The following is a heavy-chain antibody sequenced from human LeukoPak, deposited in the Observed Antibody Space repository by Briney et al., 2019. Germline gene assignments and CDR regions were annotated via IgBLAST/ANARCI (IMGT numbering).Heavy chain of an antibody. J-gene: IGHJ5*02. CDR3: AKKVESKWFDP. CDR2: IYDSGTT. CDR1: GGSISGYY. V-gene: IGHV4-59*01. Sequence: SETLSLTCTVSGGSISGYYWSWARQPPGKGLEWIGYIYDSGTTNYNPSLKSRVTISEDTSKNQFSLKLTSVTAADTAVYYCAKKVESKWFDPWGQGTLVTVSS. D-gene: IGHD1-1*01.